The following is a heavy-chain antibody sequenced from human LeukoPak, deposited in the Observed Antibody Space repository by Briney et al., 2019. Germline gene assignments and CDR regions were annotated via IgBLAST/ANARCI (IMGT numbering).Heavy chain of an antibody. CDR3: ARHSRGVAGTYYFDY. J-gene: IGHJ4*02. CDR1: GYSFTSYW. V-gene: IGHV5-51*01. Sequence: GESLKISCKGSGYSFTSYWIGWVRQMPGKGLEWMGIIYPGDSDTRYGPSFQGQVTISADKSISTAYLQWSSLKASDTAMYYCARHSRGVAGTYYFDYWGQGTLVTVSS. D-gene: IGHD6-19*01. CDR2: IYPGDSDT.